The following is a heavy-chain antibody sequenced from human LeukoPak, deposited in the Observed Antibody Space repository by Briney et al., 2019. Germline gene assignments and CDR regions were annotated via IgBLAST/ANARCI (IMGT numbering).Heavy chain of an antibody. Sequence: GASVKVSCKTSGYSFTSYSITWVRQAPGQGLECMGWISGYSGNTNYAQKVQGRVTMTTDTSTSTAYMELRSLRSDDTAVYYCARRVISLEAFDIWGQGTMVTVSS. J-gene: IGHJ3*02. CDR3: ARRVISLEAFDI. D-gene: IGHD2-21*01. V-gene: IGHV1-18*04. CDR1: GYSFTSYS. CDR2: ISGYSGNT.